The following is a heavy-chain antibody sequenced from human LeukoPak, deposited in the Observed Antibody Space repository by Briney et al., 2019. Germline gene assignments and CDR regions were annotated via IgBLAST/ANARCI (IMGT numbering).Heavy chain of an antibody. CDR1: GFTFSSYA. J-gene: IGHJ2*01. D-gene: IGHD1-26*01. Sequence: PGGSLRLSCAASGFTFSSYAMSWVRQAPGKGLEWVSSISSSSSYIYYADSVKGRFTISRDNAKNSLYLQMNSLRAEDTAVYYCARDHGGSYYWYFDLWGRGTLVTVSS. CDR3: ARDHGGSYYWYFDL. V-gene: IGHV3-21*01. CDR2: ISSSSSYI.